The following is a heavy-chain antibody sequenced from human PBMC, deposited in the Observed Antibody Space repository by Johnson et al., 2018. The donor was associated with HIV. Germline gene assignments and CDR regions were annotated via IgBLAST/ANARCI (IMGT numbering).Heavy chain of an antibody. CDR1: GFTFSDYD. CDR3: ARGDDSSAWGAFDI. Sequence: VQLVESGGGLVQPGGSLRLSCAASGFTFSDYDMHWVRQATGKGLVWVSVIYSGGSTYYADSVKGRFTISRDNSKNTLYLQMNSLRAEDTAVYYCARGDDSSAWGAFDIWGQGTMVTVSS. J-gene: IGHJ3*02. V-gene: IGHV3-66*01. CDR2: IYSGGST. D-gene: IGHD3-22*01.